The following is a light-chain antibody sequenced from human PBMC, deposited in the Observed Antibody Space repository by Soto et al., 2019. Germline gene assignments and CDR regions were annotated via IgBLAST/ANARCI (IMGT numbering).Light chain of an antibody. CDR3: QSYDSSLSGYV. V-gene: IGLV1-40*01. J-gene: IGLJ1*01. CDR2: GNS. Sequence: QPVLTQPPSVSGAPGQRVTISCTGSSSNIGAGYDVHWYQQLPGTAPKLLICGNSNRPSGVPDRFSGSKSGTSASLAITGLQAEDEADYYCQSYDSSLSGYVFGTGTKVTVL. CDR1: SSNIGAGYD.